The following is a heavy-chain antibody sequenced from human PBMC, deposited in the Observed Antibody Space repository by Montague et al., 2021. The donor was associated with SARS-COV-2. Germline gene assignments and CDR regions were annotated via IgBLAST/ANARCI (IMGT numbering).Heavy chain of an antibody. V-gene: IGHV4-30-2*04. D-gene: IGHD6-13*01. CDR3: ARDVVAAPGTFDY. Sequence: RVTMSADTSKKQFSLRLSPVTAADTAVYYCARDVVAAPGTFDYWGQGTLVTVSS. J-gene: IGHJ4*02.